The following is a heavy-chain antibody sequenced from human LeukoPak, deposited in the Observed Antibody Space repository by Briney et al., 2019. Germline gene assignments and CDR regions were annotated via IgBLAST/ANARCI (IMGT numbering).Heavy chain of an antibody. V-gene: IGHV3-11*04. D-gene: IGHD2-2*01. Sequence: GGSLRLSCAASGFTFSSYWMSWIRQAPGKGLEWVSYISSSGSTIYYADSVKGRFTISRDNAKNSLYLQMNSLRAEDTAVYYCARLIHHGAIRYQRSYYMDVWGKGTTVTVSS. CDR2: ISSSGSTI. CDR1: GFTFSSYW. J-gene: IGHJ6*03. CDR3: ARLIHHGAIRYQRSYYMDV.